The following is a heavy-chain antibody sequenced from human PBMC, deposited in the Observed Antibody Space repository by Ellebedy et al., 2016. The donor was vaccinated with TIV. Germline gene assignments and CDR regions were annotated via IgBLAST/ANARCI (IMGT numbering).Heavy chain of an antibody. V-gene: IGHV4-59*01. CDR2: IYYSGST. CDR1: GGSISSDS. J-gene: IGHJ6*02. CDR3: ARVEKRFYYDTSGSYGESYDMDV. D-gene: IGHD3-22*01. Sequence: GSLRLXCSVSGGSISSDSWTWIRQPPGKGLEWIGYIYYSGSTNYNPSLKSRVTISVDTSKNQFSLKLSSVTAADTAVYFCARVEKRFYYDTSGSYGESYDMDVWGRGTTVTVSS.